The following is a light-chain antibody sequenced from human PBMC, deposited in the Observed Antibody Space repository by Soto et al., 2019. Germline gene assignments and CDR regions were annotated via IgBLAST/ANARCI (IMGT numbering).Light chain of an antibody. Sequence: IQMTQSPSILSASVGDRVTITCRASQNINSWLAWYQQKPGKAPKLLIYKTSSLESGVPSRFSGSESGTEFXXXXSSXXPDDFATYYCKQYSSYSRYTFGQGTKLEIK. CDR1: QNINSW. CDR2: KTS. J-gene: IGKJ2*01. CDR3: KQYSSYSRYT. V-gene: IGKV1-5*03.